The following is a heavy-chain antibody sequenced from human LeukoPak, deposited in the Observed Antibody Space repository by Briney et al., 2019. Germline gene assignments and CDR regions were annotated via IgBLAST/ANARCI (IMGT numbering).Heavy chain of an antibody. J-gene: IGHJ4*02. CDR3: ARDGEEGYYGSGSYSHFDY. CDR1: GFTFSGFW. D-gene: IGHD3-10*01. V-gene: IGHV3-74*01. Sequence: PGGSLRLSCAASGFTFSGFWMHWVRQAPGKGLVWVSCISFDGSDATYADSVKGRFTISRDNSKNTLFLQMNSLRAEDTAVYYCARDGEEGYYGSGSYSHFDYWGQGTLVTVSS. CDR2: ISFDGSDA.